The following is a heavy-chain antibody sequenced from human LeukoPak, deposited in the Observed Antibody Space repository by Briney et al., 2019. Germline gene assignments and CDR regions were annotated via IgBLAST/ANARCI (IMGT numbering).Heavy chain of an antibody. J-gene: IGHJ3*01. CDR3: VGGGQYSSYWWGAFDF. Sequence: PSESLSLTCALSVGSISSYYSSWGRARAEGGGGRVWRVYLTVIAAFNTSLKSRVIVSLDTSQRQFSLNLNSVTAAGTATYYRVGGGQYSSYWWGAFDFWGQAKIVTVCS. D-gene: IGHD6-19*01. CDR2: VYLTVIA. V-gene: IGHV4-59*10. CDR1: VGSISSYY.